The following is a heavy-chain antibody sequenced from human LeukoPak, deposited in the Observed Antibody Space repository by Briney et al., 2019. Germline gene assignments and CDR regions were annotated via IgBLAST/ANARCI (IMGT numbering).Heavy chain of an antibody. D-gene: IGHD1-14*01. CDR1: GGSISSYY. V-gene: IGHV4-59*01. CDR2: IYYSGST. CDR3: ARRYTDYYYGMDV. J-gene: IGHJ6*02. Sequence: SETLSLTCTVSGGSISSYYWSWIRQPPGKGLEWIGYIYYSGSTNYNPSLKSRVTISVDTSKNQFSLKLSSVTAADTAVYYCARRYTDYYYGMDVWGQGTTVTVSS.